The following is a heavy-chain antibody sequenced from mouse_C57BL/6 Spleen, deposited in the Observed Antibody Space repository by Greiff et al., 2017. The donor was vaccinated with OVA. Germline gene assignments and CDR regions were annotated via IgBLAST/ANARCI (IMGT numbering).Heavy chain of an antibody. J-gene: IGHJ2*01. V-gene: IGHV5-17*01. D-gene: IGHD1-1*01. CDR3: ARTTVVPYYFDY. Sequence: VQLQQSGGGLVKPGGSLKLSCAASGFTFSDYGMHWVRQAPEKGLEWVAYISSGSSTIYYADTVKGRFTISRDNAKNTLFLQMTSLRSEDTAMYYCARTTVVPYYFDYWGQGTTLTVSS. CDR1: GFTFSDYG. CDR2: ISSGSSTI.